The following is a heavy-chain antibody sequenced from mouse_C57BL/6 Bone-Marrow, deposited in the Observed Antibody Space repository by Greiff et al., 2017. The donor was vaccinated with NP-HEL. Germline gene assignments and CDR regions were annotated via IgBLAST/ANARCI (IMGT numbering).Heavy chain of an antibody. D-gene: IGHD1-1*01. J-gene: IGHJ2*01. Sequence: EVKLVESGEGLVKPGGSLKLSCAASGFTFSSYAMSWVRQTPEKRLEWVAYISSGGDYIYYSDTVKGRFTISRDNARNTLYLQMSSLKSEDTAMYYCTREGYYGSSYVGYFDYWGQGTTLTVSS. CDR3: TREGYYGSSYVGYFDY. V-gene: IGHV5-9-1*02. CDR1: GFTFSSYA. CDR2: ISSGGDYI.